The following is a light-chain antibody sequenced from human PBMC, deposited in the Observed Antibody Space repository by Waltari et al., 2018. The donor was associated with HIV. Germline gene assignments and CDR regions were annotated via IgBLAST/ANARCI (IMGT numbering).Light chain of an antibody. CDR1: QSISNW. V-gene: IGKV1-5*03. CDR3: QQYSSDPLT. CDR2: KAS. J-gene: IGKJ4*01. Sequence: DIQLTQSLSTMSASVGDNIHITCRASQSISNWLAWFQQKPGKAPKRLIYKASNLESGVPSRFSGSGSGTEFTLTINSLQPDDFATYFCQQYSSDPLTFGRGTRVEVK.